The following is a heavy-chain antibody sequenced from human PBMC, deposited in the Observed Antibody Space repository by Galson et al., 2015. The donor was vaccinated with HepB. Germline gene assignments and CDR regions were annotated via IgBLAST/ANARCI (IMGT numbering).Heavy chain of an antibody. J-gene: IGHJ4*02. CDR3: ATSALVEEVTKLDY. Sequence: SLRLSCAASGFTFSNHGMHWVRQAPGKGLEWVAVVSYDEVNKYYADSVKGRFTISRDNPKRTMYLQMNSLRPEDTALYYCATSALVEEVTKLDYWGQGTRVTVSS. CDR1: GFTFSNHG. V-gene: IGHV3-30*03. CDR2: VSYDEVNK. D-gene: IGHD2-2*01.